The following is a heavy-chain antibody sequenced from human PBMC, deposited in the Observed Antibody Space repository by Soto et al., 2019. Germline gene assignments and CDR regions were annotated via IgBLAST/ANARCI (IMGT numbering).Heavy chain of an antibody. CDR3: ARDRPFYGMDV. CDR1: GFTFSSYS. Sequence: AGGSLRLSCAASGFTFSSYSMNWVRQAPGKGLEWVSSISSSSSYIYYADSVKGRFTISRDNAKNSLYLQMNSLRAEDTAVYYCARDRPFYGMDVWGQGTTVTVSS. CDR2: ISSSSSYI. V-gene: IGHV3-21*01. J-gene: IGHJ6*02.